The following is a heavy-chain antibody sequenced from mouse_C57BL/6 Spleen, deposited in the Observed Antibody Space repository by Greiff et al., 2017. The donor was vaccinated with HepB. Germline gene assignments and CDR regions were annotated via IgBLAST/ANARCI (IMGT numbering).Heavy chain of an antibody. J-gene: IGHJ2*01. D-gene: IGHD1-1*01. CDR1: GFSLTSYC. Sequence: VQLQEPGPGLVQPSQSLSITCTASGFSLTSYCVHWVRQSPGKGLEWLGVIWRGGSRDYNAAFLSRLSITKDNSKNQVFFKMNSLLTDDTAIYYCANSGSSYGYFDYWGQGTTLTVSS. CDR2: IWRGGSR. V-gene: IGHV2-5*01. CDR3: ANSGSSYGYFDY.